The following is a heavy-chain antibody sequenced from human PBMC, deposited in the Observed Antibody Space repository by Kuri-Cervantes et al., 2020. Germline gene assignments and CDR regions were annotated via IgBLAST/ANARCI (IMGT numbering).Heavy chain of an antibody. Sequence: GSLRLSCTVSGGSISSSSYYWGWIRQPPGKGLEWIGSIYYSGSTYYNPSLKSRVTISVDTSKNQFSLKLSSVTAADTAVYYCAREGIVVVPAARLPYYYGMDVWGQGTTVTVSS. V-gene: IGHV4-39*07. D-gene: IGHD2-2*01. CDR1: GGSISSSSYY. CDR2: IYYSGST. CDR3: AREGIVVVPAARLPYYYGMDV. J-gene: IGHJ6*02.